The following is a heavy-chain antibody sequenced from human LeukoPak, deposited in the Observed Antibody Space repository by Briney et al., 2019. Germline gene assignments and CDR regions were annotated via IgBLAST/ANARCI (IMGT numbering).Heavy chain of an antibody. J-gene: IGHJ6*02. CDR3: AKGSPSYYYGMDV. CDR1: GFTFSSYA. CDR2: ISGSGGST. V-gene: IGHV3-23*01. Sequence: GGSLRLSCAASGFTFSSYAMGWVRQAPGKGLEWVSAISGSGGSTYYADSVKGRFTISRDDSKNTLYLQMNSLRAEDTAVYYCAKGSPSYYYGMDVWGQGTTVTVSS.